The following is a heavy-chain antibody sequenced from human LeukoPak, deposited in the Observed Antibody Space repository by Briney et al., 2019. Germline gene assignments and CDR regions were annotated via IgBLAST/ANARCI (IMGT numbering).Heavy chain of an antibody. Sequence: SETLSLTCAVYGGSFSGYYWSWIRQPPGKGLEWIGEINHSGSTNYNPSLKSRVTISVDTSKNQFSLKLSSVTAADTAVYYCARGEGQLDYWGRGTLVTVSS. CDR3: ARGEGQLDY. J-gene: IGHJ4*02. V-gene: IGHV4-34*01. CDR2: INHSGST. CDR1: GGSFSGYY.